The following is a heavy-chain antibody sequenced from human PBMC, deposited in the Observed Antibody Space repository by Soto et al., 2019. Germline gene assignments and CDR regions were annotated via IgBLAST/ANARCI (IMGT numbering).Heavy chain of an antibody. CDR2: IYHSGST. D-gene: IGHD2-15*01. CDR1: GGSMSSSNW. J-gene: IGHJ5*02. V-gene: IGHV4-4*02. Sequence: PSETLSLTCAVSGGSMSSSNWWSWVRQPPGKGLEWIGEIYHSGSTNYNPSLKSRVTISVDKSKNQFSLKASDTAMYYCAKRRGGNTDDWFDPWGQGTLVTVSS. CDR3: AKRRGGNTDDWFDP.